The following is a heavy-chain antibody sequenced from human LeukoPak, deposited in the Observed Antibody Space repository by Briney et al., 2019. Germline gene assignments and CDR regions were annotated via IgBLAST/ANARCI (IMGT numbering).Heavy chain of an antibody. Sequence: ASVKVSCKASGYTFTSYGISWVRQAPGHGLEWMGWISAYNGNTNYAQKLQGRVTMTTDTSTSTAYMELRSLRSDDTAVYYCARVFFGYSSGWTFDYWGQGTLVTVSS. J-gene: IGHJ4*02. D-gene: IGHD6-19*01. V-gene: IGHV1-18*01. CDR2: ISAYNGNT. CDR1: GYTFTSYG. CDR3: ARVFFGYSSGWTFDY.